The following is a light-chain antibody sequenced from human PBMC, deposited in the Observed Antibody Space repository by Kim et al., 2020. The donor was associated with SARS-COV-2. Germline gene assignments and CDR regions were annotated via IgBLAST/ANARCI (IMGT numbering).Light chain of an antibody. CDR1: SSDVGGYNY. Sequence: SVTISCTGTSSDVGGYNYVSWYQQHPGKAPKLMIYEVSKRPSGVPDRFSGSKSGNTASLTISGLQAEDEADYYCCSYAGSYTYWVFGGGTQLTVL. CDR3: CSYAGSYTYWV. CDR2: EVS. V-gene: IGLV2-11*01. J-gene: IGLJ3*02.